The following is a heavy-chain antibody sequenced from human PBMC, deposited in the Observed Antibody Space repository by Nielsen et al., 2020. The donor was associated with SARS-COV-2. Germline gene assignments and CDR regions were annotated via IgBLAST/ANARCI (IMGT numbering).Heavy chain of an antibody. CDR2: ISSWNGNT. V-gene: IGHV1-18*01. D-gene: IGHD3-10*01. CDR1: GYTFTSYG. CDR3: ARDHTMLRGRVLYFDL. J-gene: IGHJ2*01. Sequence: ASVKVSCKASGYTFTSYGVTWVRQAPGQGLEWMGRISSWNGNTRSAQKLQGRVTMTTDTSTSTAYMELRGLRSDDTAVYYCARDHTMLRGRVLYFDLWGRGTLVTVSS.